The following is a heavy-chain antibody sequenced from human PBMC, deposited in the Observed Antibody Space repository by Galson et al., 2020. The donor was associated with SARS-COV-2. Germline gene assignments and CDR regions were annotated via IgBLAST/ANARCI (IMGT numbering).Heavy chain of an antibody. V-gene: IGHV4-30-2*01. CDR2: IFQSGNT. CDR1: GGSISSGDYS. D-gene: IGHD2-2*01. CDR3: ARSPPAYYYYYYYMDV. J-gene: IGHJ6*03. Sequence: SETLSLTCTVSGGSISSGDYSWIWIRQPPGKGLEWIGYIFQSGNTFYKPSLESRVTMSVDRSKNQFSLKLTSVTAADTAVYFCARSPPAYYYYYYYMDVWGMGTTVTVSS.